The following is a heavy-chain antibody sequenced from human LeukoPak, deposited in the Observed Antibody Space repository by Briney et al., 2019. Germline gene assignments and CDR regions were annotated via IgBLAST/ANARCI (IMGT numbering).Heavy chain of an antibody. D-gene: IGHD6-19*01. CDR3: AKAMGAGRYAFDY. J-gene: IGHJ4*02. CDR1: GFTLSSYA. V-gene: IGHV3-23*01. Sequence: PGGSLRLSCAASGFTLSSYAMSWVRQAPGKGLEWVSAISGSGDTTYYADSVKGRFTISRDSSRNTLYLHMNSLRAEDTAVYFCAKAMGAGRYAFDYWGQGTLVTVSS. CDR2: ISGSGDTT.